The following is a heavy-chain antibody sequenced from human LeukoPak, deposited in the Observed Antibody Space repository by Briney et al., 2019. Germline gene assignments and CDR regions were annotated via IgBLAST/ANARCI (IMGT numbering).Heavy chain of an antibody. J-gene: IGHJ5*02. CDR3: ARDVAPNWFDP. CDR2: IYYSGST. Sequence: SETLSLTCTVSGGSISNYYWSWIRQPPGKGLEWIGYIYYSGSTNYNPSLKSRVTISVDTSKNQFSLKLSSVTAADTAVYYCARDVAPNWFDPWGQGTLVTVSS. D-gene: IGHD2-15*01. V-gene: IGHV4-59*01. CDR1: GGSISNYY.